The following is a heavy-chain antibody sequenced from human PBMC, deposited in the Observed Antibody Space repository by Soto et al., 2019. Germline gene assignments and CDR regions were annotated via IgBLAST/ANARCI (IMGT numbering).Heavy chain of an antibody. CDR3: ARDRYDFWSGQPVRAFDI. V-gene: IGHV4-31*03. Sequence: PSETLSLTCTVSGGSISSGGYYWSWIRQHPGKGLEWIGYIYYSGSTYYNPSLKSRVTISVDTSKNQFSLKLSSVTAADTAVYYCARDRYDFWSGQPVRAFDIWGQGTMVTVS. D-gene: IGHD3-3*01. J-gene: IGHJ3*02. CDR2: IYYSGST. CDR1: GGSISSGGYY.